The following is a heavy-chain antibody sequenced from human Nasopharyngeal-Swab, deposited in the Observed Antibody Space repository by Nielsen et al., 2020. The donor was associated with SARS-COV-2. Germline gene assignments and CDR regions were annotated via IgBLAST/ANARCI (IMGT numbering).Heavy chain of an antibody. CDR3: ATHNDYRFEN. CDR1: GFTFSDYW. D-gene: IGHD4-11*01. CDR2: INPAPDWS. V-gene: IGHV3-7*05. J-gene: IGHJ4*02. Sequence: GESLKISCVASGFTFSDYWMSWFRQAPERGLEWVGNINPAPDWSDHVDSVKGRFTISRDNAKNSLYLEMNSLRAEDTAVYYCATHNDYRFENWGQGTLVSVSS.